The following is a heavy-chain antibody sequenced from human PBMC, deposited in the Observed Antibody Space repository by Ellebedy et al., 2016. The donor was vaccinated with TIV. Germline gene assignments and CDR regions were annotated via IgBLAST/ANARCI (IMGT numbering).Heavy chain of an antibody. V-gene: IGHV3-7*03. J-gene: IGHJ4*02. CDR1: GFTFSGYW. Sequence: GESLKISXAASGFTFSGYWMNWVRQAPGKGLEWVANIKEDGSEKKYVDSVKGRFTISRDNAKNSLYLEMNNLRAEDTAVYYCARIGPSRSRDYWGQGTLVTVSS. D-gene: IGHD3/OR15-3a*01. CDR2: IKEDGSEK. CDR3: ARIGPSRSRDY.